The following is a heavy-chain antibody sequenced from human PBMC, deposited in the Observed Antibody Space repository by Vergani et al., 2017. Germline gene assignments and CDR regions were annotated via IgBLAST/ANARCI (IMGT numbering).Heavy chain of an antibody. CDR3: AREGHLVWPDLDY. Sequence: EVHLVESGGGLVQPGGSLRLSCVGSGFKLDEYWMSWVRQAPGKGLEWVADMKEDGADKKYVDSVKGRFTISRDNAKNSLFLQMNSLRAEDTAVYFCAREGHLVWPDLDYWGQGALVTVSS. J-gene: IGHJ4*02. CDR2: MKEDGADK. V-gene: IGHV3-7*01. D-gene: IGHD5/OR15-5a*01. CDR1: GFKLDEYW.